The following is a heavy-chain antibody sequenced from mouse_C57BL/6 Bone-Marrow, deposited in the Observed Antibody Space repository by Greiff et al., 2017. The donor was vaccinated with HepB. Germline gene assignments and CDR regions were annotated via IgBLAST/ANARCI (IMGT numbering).Heavy chain of an antibody. CDR1: GYTFTSYW. J-gene: IGHJ1*03. CDR3: AIGASCPFWYFDV. V-gene: IGHV1-74*01. CDR2: IHPSDSDT. Sequence: VQLQQPGAELVKPGASVKVSCKASGYTFTSYWMHWVKQRPGQGLEWIGRIHPSDSDTNYNQKFKGQATLTVDTSSSTAYMQLSSLTSEDSAVYYCAIGASCPFWYFDVWGTGTTVTVSS.